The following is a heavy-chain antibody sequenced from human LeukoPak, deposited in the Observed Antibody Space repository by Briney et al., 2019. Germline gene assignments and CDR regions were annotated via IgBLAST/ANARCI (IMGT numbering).Heavy chain of an antibody. D-gene: IGHD3-22*01. CDR1: GGSISSSSYY. Sequence: SETLSLTCTVSGGSISSSSYYWGWIRQPPGKGLEWIGSIYYSGSTYYNPSLRSRVTISVDTSKNQFSLKLSSVTAADTAVYYCARLSPYYYDSSGYLRDYWGQGTLVTVSS. CDR3: ARLSPYYYDSSGYLRDY. V-gene: IGHV4-39*01. J-gene: IGHJ4*02. CDR2: IYYSGST.